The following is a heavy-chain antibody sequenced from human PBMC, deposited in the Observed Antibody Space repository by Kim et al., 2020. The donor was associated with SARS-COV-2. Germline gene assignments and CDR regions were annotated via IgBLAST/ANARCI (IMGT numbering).Heavy chain of an antibody. J-gene: IGHJ4*02. CDR3: ARPPRPGYSYGTGYFDY. CDR1: GFTFSSYG. V-gene: IGHV3-33*05. D-gene: IGHD5-18*01. Sequence: GGSLRLSCAASGFTFSSYGMHWVRQAPGKGLEWVAVISYDGSNKYYADSVKGRFTISRDNSKNTLYLQMNSLRAEDTAVYYCARPPRPGYSYGTGYFDYWGQGTLVTVSS. CDR2: ISYDGSNK.